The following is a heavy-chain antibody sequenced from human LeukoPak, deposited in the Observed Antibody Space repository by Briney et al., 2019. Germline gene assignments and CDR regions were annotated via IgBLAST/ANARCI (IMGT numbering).Heavy chain of an antibody. J-gene: IGHJ3*02. D-gene: IGHD6-13*01. CDR2: IYYSGST. Sequence: PSETLSLTCTVSGGSISSGGYYWSWIRQHPGKGLEWIGYIYYSGSTYYNPSLRSRVTISVDTSKNQFSLKLSSVTAADTAVYYCARLHSSSWSWFVFDIWGQGTMVTVSS. CDR3: ARLHSSSWSWFVFDI. CDR1: GGSISSGGYY. V-gene: IGHV4-31*03.